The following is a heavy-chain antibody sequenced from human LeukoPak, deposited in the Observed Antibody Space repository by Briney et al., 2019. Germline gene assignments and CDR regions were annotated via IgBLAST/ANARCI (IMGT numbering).Heavy chain of an antibody. D-gene: IGHD2-2*01. Sequence: KASETLSLPCTVSGDSISSYYWSWIRQPAGKGLEWIGRIYSSGSTNYNPSLKSRVTISVDTSKNQFSLKLSSVTAADTAVYYCARTTEGYCRSISCYGFDYYYYMDVWGKGTTVTISS. CDR1: GDSISSYY. V-gene: IGHV4-4*07. CDR3: ARTTEGYCRSISCYGFDYYYYMDV. CDR2: IYSSGST. J-gene: IGHJ6*03.